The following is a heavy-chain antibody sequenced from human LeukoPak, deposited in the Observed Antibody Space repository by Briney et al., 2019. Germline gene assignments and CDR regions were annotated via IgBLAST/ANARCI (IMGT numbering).Heavy chain of an antibody. CDR1: GFTFSSYW. Sequence: GGSLRLSCAASGFTFSSYWMSWVRQAPGKGLAWVANIKQDGSEKYYVDSVKGRFTISRDNAKNSLYLQMNSLRAEDTAVYYCARAADTAMVVSWFDPWGQGTLVTVSS. D-gene: IGHD5-18*01. CDR3: ARAADTAMVVSWFDP. J-gene: IGHJ5*02. CDR2: IKQDGSEK. V-gene: IGHV3-7*03.